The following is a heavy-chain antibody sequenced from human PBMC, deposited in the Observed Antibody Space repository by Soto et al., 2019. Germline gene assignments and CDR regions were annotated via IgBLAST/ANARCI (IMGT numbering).Heavy chain of an antibody. J-gene: IGHJ3*02. CDR2: IYHSGGG. D-gene: IGHD2-21*02. CDR1: GVSVISGGHY. V-gene: IGHV4-31*03. CDR3: ARSDCGGDCYSRGVAPDAFDI. Sequence: SETLSLTCSVSGVSVISGGHYWNWIRQFPGKGLEWIGYIYHSGGGYYNPSLKSRASMSVDTSKNEFSLRLASVTAADTAVYYCARSDCGGDCYSRGVAPDAFDIWGQGTMVTVSS.